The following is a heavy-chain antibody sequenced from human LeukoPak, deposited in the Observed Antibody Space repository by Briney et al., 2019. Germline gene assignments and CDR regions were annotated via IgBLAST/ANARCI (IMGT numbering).Heavy chain of an antibody. CDR3: AAGDSSGWYSQGAFDI. J-gene: IGHJ3*02. CDR2: IVVGSGNT. Sequence: ASVKVSCKASGFTFTSSAVQWVRQARGQRLEWIGWIVVGSGNTNYAQKFQERVTITRDMSTSTAYMELSSLRSEDTAVYYCAAGDSSGWYSQGAFDIWGQGTMVTVSS. V-gene: IGHV1-58*01. D-gene: IGHD6-19*01. CDR1: GFTFTSSA.